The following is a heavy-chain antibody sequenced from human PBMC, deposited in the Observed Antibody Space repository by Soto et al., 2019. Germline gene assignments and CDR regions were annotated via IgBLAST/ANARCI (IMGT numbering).Heavy chain of an antibody. J-gene: IGHJ5*01. CDR3: ARDVPVYDSSGYETTKFDS. V-gene: IGHV3-21*01. CDR2: ISSSSSYI. D-gene: IGHD3-22*01. Sequence: PGGSLRLSCAASGFTFSSYSMNWVRQAPGKGLEWVSSISSSSSYIYCADSVKGRFTISRDNAKNSLYLQMNSLRAEDTAVYYCARDVPVYDSSGYETTKFDSWGQGTLVPVSS. CDR1: GFTFSSYS.